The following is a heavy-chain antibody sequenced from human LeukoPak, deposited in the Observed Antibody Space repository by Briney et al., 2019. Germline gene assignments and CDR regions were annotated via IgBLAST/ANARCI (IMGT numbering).Heavy chain of an antibody. Sequence: PGGSLRLSCATSGFTFSSYALNWVRHAPGQGLEWVSAISGSGGSTYYADSVKGRFTISRDKSKNTLYLQMNSLRAEDTAVYYCAKGLAVAGHFDYWGQGTLVTVSS. D-gene: IGHD6-19*01. J-gene: IGHJ4*02. CDR1: GFTFSSYA. CDR3: AKGLAVAGHFDY. V-gene: IGHV3-23*01. CDR2: ISGSGGST.